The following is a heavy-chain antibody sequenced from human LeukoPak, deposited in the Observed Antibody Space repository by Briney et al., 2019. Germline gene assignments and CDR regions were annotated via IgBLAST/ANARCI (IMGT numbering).Heavy chain of an antibody. CDR2: IYYGGST. Sequence: SETLSLTCTVSGGSVNNYYWNWIRQPPGKGLDWIGYIYYGGSTNYNPSLKSRVTISVDSSKNQFSLKLSSVTAADTAVYYCARGTIGSYTYWGQGTLVTVSS. J-gene: IGHJ4*02. V-gene: IGHV4-59*02. CDR1: GGSVNNYY. D-gene: IGHD3-10*01. CDR3: ARGTIGSYTY.